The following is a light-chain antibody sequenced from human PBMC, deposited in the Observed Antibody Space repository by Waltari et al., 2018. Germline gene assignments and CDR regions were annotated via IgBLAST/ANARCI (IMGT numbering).Light chain of an antibody. CDR2: GAS. J-gene: IGKJ1*01. V-gene: IGKV3-20*01. CDR1: QSVGRS. CDR3: QHYVRLPAT. Sequence: EIVLTQSPGTLSLSPGERVTLSCRASQSVGRSLAWYQQIPGQAPRLLIYGASSRATGIPDRFSGSGSGTDFSLTISRLGPEDFAVYFCQHYVRLPATFGQGTKVAI.